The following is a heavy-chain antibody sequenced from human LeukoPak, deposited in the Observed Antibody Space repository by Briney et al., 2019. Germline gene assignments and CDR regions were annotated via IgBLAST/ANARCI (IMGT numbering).Heavy chain of an antibody. J-gene: IGHJ4*02. CDR1: GFTFSSYG. D-gene: IGHD3-9*01. CDR2: IWYDGSNK. V-gene: IGHV3-33*01. Sequence: GGSLRLSCAASGFTFSSYGMHWVRQAPGKGLEWVAVIWYDGSNKYYADSVKGRFTISRDNSKNTLYLQMNSLRADDTAVYYCARVFSDYVRYFDWGQGTLVTVSS. CDR3: ARVFSDYVRYFD.